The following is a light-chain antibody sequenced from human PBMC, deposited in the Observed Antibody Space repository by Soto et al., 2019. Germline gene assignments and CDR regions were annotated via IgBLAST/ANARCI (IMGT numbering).Light chain of an antibody. J-gene: IGKJ1*01. Sequence: DIQMTQSPSSLSASVGDRVTITCRASQSISSYLNWYQQKPGKAPNLLIFAASSLQSGVPSRFSGSGSGTDFTLTISSLQPEDFATYYCQQSRTFGQGTKVEIK. CDR2: AAS. CDR1: QSISSY. V-gene: IGKV1-39*01. CDR3: QQSRT.